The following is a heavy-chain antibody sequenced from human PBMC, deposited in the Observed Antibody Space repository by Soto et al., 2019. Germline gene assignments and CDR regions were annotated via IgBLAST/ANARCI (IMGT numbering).Heavy chain of an antibody. J-gene: IGHJ5*01. D-gene: IGHD2-8*01. Sequence: GGSLRLSCVVSVFPFGANAMSWVRQAPGKGLEWVSGLSNTGRRTSYADSVKGRFTISRDNAKSSLYLQMDSLRADDTAVYFCARSGVAALDSWGQGTLVTVSS. CDR1: VFPFGANA. V-gene: IGHV3-23*01. CDR3: ARSGVAALDS. CDR2: LSNTGRRT.